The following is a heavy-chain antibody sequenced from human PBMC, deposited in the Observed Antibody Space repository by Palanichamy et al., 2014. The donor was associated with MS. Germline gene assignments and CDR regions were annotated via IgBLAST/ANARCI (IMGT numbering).Heavy chain of an antibody. J-gene: IGHJ3*02. Sequence: GEGVGPGLGGPVRLSCAASGFTFSNYGMHWVRQAPGKGLEWVAFIRFDGNNEYYADSVKDRFTISRDNSKNTLYLEMNSLRAEDTAMYYCAKAYHRVYDSSGHDAFDIWGQGTMVTVSS. CDR3: AKAYHRVYDSSGHDAFDI. CDR2: IRFDGNNE. V-gene: IGHV3-30*02. D-gene: IGHD3-22*01. CDR1: GFTFSNYG.